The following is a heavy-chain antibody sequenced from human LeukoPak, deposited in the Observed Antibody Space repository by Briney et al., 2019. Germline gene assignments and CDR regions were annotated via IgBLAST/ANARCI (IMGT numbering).Heavy chain of an antibody. V-gene: IGHV4-38-2*02. CDR2: IYYSGST. CDR3: ARTRYYYNSRSYGAPYYFDY. J-gene: IGHJ4*02. CDR1: AYSISSGFH. Sequence: SKTLSLTCTVSAYSISSGFHWGWIRQPPGRELEWIGSIYYSGSTYYNPSLKSRVTISVDTSKNQFSLKLSSVTAADTAVYYCARTRYYYNSRSYGAPYYFDYWGQGTLVTVSS. D-gene: IGHD3-10*01.